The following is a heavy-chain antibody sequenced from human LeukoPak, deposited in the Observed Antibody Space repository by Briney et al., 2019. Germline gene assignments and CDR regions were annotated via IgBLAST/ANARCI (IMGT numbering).Heavy chain of an antibody. CDR3: ARDGGRTGFDY. D-gene: IGHD3-16*01. CDR1: GFIFDDYG. CDR2: IDWNGGTT. J-gene: IGHJ4*02. V-gene: IGHV3-20*04. Sequence: GGSLRLSCIASGFIFDDYGMSWVRQAPGKGLEWVSGIDWNGGTTGYADSVKGRFTISRDNAKNSLYLQMNSLRAEDTAVYYCARDGGRTGFDYWGQGTLVTVCS.